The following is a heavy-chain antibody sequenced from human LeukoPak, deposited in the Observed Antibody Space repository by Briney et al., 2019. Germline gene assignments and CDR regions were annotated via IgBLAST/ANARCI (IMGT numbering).Heavy chain of an antibody. CDR2: IKQDGSEK. V-gene: IGHV3-7*01. CDR3: ARDCSSTNCYRGGFDP. CDR1: GFTFGSYW. Sequence: GGSLRLSCAASGFTFGSYWMSWVRQAPGKGLEWVANIKQDGSEKYYVDSVKGRFTISRDNGKNSLYLQINSPRAEDTAVYYCARDCSSTNCYRGGFDPWGQGTLVTVSS. J-gene: IGHJ5*02. D-gene: IGHD2-2*01.